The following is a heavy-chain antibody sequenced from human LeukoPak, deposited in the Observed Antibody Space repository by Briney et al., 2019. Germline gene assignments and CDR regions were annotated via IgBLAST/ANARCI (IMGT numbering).Heavy chain of an antibody. CDR2: INTNSGDT. CDR1: GYSFTGYY. V-gene: IGHV1-2*02. D-gene: IGHD3-9*01. Sequence: SVKLSCTASGYSFTGYYIHWVRQAPGQGLEWMGWINTNSGDTNYAQTFQSRVTTTRDTSISTTYTQMSRLRSDDTAVYYCARGFLTGYVADYWGQGTLVTVSS. CDR3: ARGFLTGYVADY. J-gene: IGHJ4*02.